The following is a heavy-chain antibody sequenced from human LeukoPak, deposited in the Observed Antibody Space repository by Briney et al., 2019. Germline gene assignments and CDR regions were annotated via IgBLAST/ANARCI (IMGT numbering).Heavy chain of an antibody. CDR2: IYYSGST. V-gene: IGHV4-39*01. CDR1: GGSISSYY. J-gene: IGHJ4*02. CDR3: ARQRRYYYVLDY. Sequence: PSETLSLTCTVSGGSISSYYWGWIRQPPGKGLEWIGSIYYSGSTYYNPSLKGRVTISVDTSKNQFSLKLSSVTAADTAVYYCARQRRYYYVLDYWGQGTLVTVSS. D-gene: IGHD3-10*02.